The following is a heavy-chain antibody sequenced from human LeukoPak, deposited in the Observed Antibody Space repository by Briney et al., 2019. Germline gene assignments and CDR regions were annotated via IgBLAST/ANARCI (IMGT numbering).Heavy chain of an antibody. CDR2: ISGSGGST. CDR3: AKKIQGRGSGWYVGAEFDY. Sequence: GGSLRLSCAASGFTFSSYAMSWVRQAPGKGLEWVSAISGSGGSTYYADSVKGRFTISRDNSKNTLYLQMNSLRAEDTAVYYCAKKIQGRGSGWYVGAEFDYWGQGTLVTVSS. J-gene: IGHJ4*02. V-gene: IGHV3-23*01. CDR1: GFTFSSYA. D-gene: IGHD6-19*01.